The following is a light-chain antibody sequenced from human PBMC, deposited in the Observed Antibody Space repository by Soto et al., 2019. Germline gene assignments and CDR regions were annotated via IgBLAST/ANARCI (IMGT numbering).Light chain of an antibody. V-gene: IGLV1-44*01. CDR3: AAWDESPNVPV. CDR2: SDN. Sequence: QSVLTQPPSASGTPGQRVTISCSGSNSNIGRNTVNWYQQFPGAAPNLLIHSDNQRPSGVPERFSGSRSGTSAPLAISGLQSEDEADYYCAAWDESPNVPVFGGGTKLTVL. CDR1: NSNIGRNT. J-gene: IGLJ3*02.